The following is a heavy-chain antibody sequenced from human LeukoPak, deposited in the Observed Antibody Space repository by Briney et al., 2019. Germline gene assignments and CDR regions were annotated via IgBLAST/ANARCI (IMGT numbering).Heavy chain of an antibody. Sequence: PSETLSLTCTVSGGSISSYYVSWIRQPPGKGLEWIGYISYTGSTDYNPSLKSRVTISVDMSKNQFSLKVSSATAADTAVYYCARGSVYFDSWGQGTLVTVSS. CDR3: ARGSVYFDS. V-gene: IGHV4-59*01. CDR1: GGSISSYY. CDR2: ISYTGST. J-gene: IGHJ4*02.